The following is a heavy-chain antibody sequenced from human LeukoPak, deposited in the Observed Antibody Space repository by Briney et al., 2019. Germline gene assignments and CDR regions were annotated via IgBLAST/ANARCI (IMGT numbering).Heavy chain of an antibody. CDR2: TYYRSRWYS. D-gene: IGHD6-19*01. CDR3: AGGYTTGWTDY. J-gene: IGHJ4*02. CDR1: GDSVSSTNTA. Sequence: KRSQTLSLTCVIDGDSVSSTNTAWNWIRQSPSRGLEWLGRTYYRSRWYSGYALSVKSRMTITPDTTKNQFSLQLNSVTPDDTAVYYCAGGYTTGWTDYWGQGTLVTVSS. V-gene: IGHV6-1*01.